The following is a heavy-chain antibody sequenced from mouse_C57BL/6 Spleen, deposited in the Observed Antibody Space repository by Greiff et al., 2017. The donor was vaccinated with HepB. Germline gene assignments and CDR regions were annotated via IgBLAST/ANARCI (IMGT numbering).Heavy chain of an antibody. V-gene: IGHV1-7*01. CDR3: ANYYYGSALYAMDY. D-gene: IGHD1-1*01. Sequence: QVQLQQSGAELAKPGASVKLSCKASGYTFTSYWMHWVKQRPGQGLEWIGYINPSSGYTKYNQKFKDKATLTADKSSSTAYMQLSSLTYEDSAGYYCANYYYGSALYAMDYWGQGTSVTVSS. CDR1: GYTFTSYW. CDR2: INPSSGYT. J-gene: IGHJ4*01.